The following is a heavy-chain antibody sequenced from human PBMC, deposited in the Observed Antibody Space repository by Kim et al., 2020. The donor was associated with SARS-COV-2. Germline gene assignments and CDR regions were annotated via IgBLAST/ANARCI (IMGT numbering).Heavy chain of an antibody. V-gene: IGHV1-69*01. CDR3: ARGIAAAGFIRDLYYFDY. D-gene: IGHD6-13*01. J-gene: IGHJ4*02. Sequence: QGRVTITADESTSTAYMELSSLRSEDTAVYYCARGIAAAGFIRDLYYFDYWGQGTLVTVSS.